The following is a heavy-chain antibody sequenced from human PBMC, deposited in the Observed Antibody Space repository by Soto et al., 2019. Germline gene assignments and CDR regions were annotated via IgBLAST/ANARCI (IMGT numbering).Heavy chain of an antibody. V-gene: IGHV3-21*01. CDR1: GFTFSSYS. CDR3: WLYCTNGVVCRGGMDV. J-gene: IGHJ6*02. D-gene: IGHD2-8*01. CDR2: ISSSSSYI. Sequence: EVQLVESGGGLVKPGGSLRLSCAASGFTFSSYSMNWVRQAPGKGLKWVSSISSSSSYIYYADSVKGRFTIFRDNAKNSLYLQMNSLRAEDTAVYYCWLYCTNGVVCRGGMDVWGQGTTVTVSS.